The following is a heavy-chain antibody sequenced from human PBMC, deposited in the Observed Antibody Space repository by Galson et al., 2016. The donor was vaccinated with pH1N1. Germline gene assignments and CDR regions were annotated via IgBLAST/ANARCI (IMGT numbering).Heavy chain of an antibody. D-gene: IGHD4-17*01. CDR1: GYTFTSYD. CDR3: ARSGDYGDY. V-gene: IGHV1-8*02. Sequence: SVKVSCKASGYTFTSYDINWVRQATGQGLEWMGWMNPNSGNTGYAQKFRGRVTMTRNTSVRTAYMELSSLGSEDTAVYYRARSGDYGDYWGQGTLVTVAS. CDR2: MNPNSGNT. J-gene: IGHJ4*02.